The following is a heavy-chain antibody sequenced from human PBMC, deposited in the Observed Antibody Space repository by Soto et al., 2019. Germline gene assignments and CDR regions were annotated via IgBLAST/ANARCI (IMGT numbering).Heavy chain of an antibody. V-gene: IGHV4-4*07. CDR3: ARGKAEGVDYGMKI. D-gene: IGHD2-8*01. J-gene: IGHJ6*01. CDR2: IYTSGGT. CDR1: GGSISSYN. Sequence: SQTLSLTCTVCGGSISSYNWSWIRQPSGKGLEWIGRIYTSGGTNYNPSLNSRVTMSVDTSKKYFFLKLNSVTAADTAVYYCARGKAEGVDYGMKIWRRGTTVTVCS.